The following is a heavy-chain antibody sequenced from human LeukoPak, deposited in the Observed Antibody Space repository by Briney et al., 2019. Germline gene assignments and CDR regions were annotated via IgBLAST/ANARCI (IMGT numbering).Heavy chain of an antibody. V-gene: IGHV4-39*07. CDR1: GGSISSSSYY. D-gene: IGHD4-11*01. Sequence: PSETLSLTCTVSGGSISSSSYYWGWFRQPPGKGLEWIGSIYYSGSTYYNPSLKSRVTISVDTSKNQFSLKLSSVTAADTAVYYCARHLTVTTDYWGQGTLVTVSS. CDR2: IYYSGST. CDR3: ARHLTVTTDY. J-gene: IGHJ4*02.